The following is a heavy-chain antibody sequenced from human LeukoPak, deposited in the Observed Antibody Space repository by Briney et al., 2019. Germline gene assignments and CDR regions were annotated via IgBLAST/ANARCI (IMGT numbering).Heavy chain of an antibody. D-gene: IGHD2-2*01. CDR2: ISGSGGST. J-gene: IGHJ5*02. CDR3: AKLDADIVVVPAASDP. V-gene: IGHV3-23*01. CDR1: GFTFSSYA. Sequence: GGSLRLSCAASGFTFSSYAMSWVRQAPGKGLEWVSAISGSGGSTYYVDSVKGRFTISRDNSKNTLYLQMNSLRAEDTAVYYCAKLDADIVVVPAASDPWGQGTLVTVSS.